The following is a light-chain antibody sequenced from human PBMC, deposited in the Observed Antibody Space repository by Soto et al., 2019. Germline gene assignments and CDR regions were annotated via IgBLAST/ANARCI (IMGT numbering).Light chain of an antibody. CDR3: QQSYATPRT. CDR1: QSISNH. CDR2: AAS. Sequence: DIQMTQSPASLSASLGDRGTISCRASQSISNHLNWYQQKPGTAPKLLIYAASSLQGGVPSRISGSGSGTDFTLTINSLQPEDFATYYCQQSYATPRTFGLGTKVDIK. J-gene: IGKJ1*01. V-gene: IGKV1-39*01.